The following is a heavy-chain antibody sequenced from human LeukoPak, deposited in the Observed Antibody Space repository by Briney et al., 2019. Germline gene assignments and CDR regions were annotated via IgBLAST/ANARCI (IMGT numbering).Heavy chain of an antibody. CDR3: ARAFGVVDYFDY. J-gene: IGHJ4*02. Sequence: SETLSLTCTVSGGSISSGSYYWSWIRQPAGKGLEWIGRIYTSGSTNYNPSLKSRVTISVDTSKNQFSLKLSSVTAADTAVYYCARAFGVVDYFDYWGQGTLVTVSS. CDR1: GGSISSGSYY. D-gene: IGHD3-3*01. CDR2: IYTSGST. V-gene: IGHV4-61*02.